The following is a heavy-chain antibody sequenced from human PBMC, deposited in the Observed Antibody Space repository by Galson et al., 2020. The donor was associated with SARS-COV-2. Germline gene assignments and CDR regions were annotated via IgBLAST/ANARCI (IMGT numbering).Heavy chain of an antibody. J-gene: IGHJ4*02. CDR2: IDWDGDK. CDR3: ARTWITTTGRRTFDY. Sequence: SGPTLVKPTQTLTLTCTFSGFSLSTSGMCVSWIRQPPGKALEWLARIDWDGDKHYNTSLKTRFTISKDTSKNQVVLIMTNMDPVDTATYYCARTWITTTGRRTFDYWGQGTLVTVSS. CDR1: GFSLSTSGMC. V-gene: IGHV2-70*11. D-gene: IGHD1-1*01.